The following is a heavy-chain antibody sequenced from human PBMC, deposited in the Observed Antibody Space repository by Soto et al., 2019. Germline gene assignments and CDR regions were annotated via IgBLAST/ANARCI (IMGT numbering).Heavy chain of an antibody. V-gene: IGHV1-3*01. CDR3: ARDLGGWTDY. Sequence: QVQLVQSGAEVKNPGASVKVSCKASGYTFTSYAMQWVRQAPGQRLEWMGWINAGNGNTKYSQKFQGRVTINSDTTASTDYMELSSLRSEDTAVYYCARDLGGWTDYWGQVTLVTVTS. J-gene: IGHJ4*02. D-gene: IGHD6-19*01. CDR2: INAGNGNT. CDR1: GYTFTSYA.